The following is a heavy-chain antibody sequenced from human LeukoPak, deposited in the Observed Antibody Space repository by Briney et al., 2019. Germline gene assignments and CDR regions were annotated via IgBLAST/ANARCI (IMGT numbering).Heavy chain of an antibody. D-gene: IGHD1-26*01. J-gene: IGHJ4*02. CDR1: GFTFSSSA. CDR3: AKAANEWELLAGYFDY. V-gene: IGHV3-30*04. Sequence: GGSLRLSCAASGFTFSSSAMHWVRQAPGKGLEWVAVISYHGRNKYYADSVKGRFTISRDNSKNTLYLQMNSLRAEDTAVYYCAKAANEWELLAGYFDYWGQGTLVTVSS. CDR2: ISYHGRNK.